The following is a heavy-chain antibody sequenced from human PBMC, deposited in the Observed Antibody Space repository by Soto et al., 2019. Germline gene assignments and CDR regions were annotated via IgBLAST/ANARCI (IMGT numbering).Heavy chain of an antibody. Sequence: QLQLQESGSGLVKPSQTLSLTCAVSGGSISSGGYSWSWIRQPPGKGMEWIGYIYHSGSTYYNPSLKTRVTISVDRSKNQFSLKLSSVPAADTAVYYCARAQIAVAGRGYYFDYWGQGTLVTVSS. CDR2: IYHSGST. J-gene: IGHJ4*02. CDR1: GGSISSGGYS. CDR3: ARAQIAVAGRGYYFDY. V-gene: IGHV4-30-2*01. D-gene: IGHD6-19*01.